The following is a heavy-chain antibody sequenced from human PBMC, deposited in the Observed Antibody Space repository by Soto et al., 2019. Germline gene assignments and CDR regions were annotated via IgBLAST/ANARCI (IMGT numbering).Heavy chain of an antibody. CDR1: GYTFGDYA. D-gene: IGHD2-15*01. J-gene: IGHJ2*01. CDR2: ISASTRNT. V-gene: IGHV1-18*01. CDR3: VRCYCSVGSCYACWHFDL. Sequence: QVQLVQSGGEVKKPGASVKVSCQASGYTFGDYAISWVRQAPGQGLEWMGWISASTRNTDQAQNFQGRVIMTLDTSTNTAYMELRSLRSDDTAVYYCVRCYCSVGSCYACWHFDLWGRGTLVTVSS.